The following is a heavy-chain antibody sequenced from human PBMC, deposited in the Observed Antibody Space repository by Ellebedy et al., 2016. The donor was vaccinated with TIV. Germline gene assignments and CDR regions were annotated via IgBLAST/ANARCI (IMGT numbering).Heavy chain of an antibody. J-gene: IGHJ6*02. CDR1: GSSISSSSYY. CDR3: ARLAYSSSSRDYYYGMDV. V-gene: IGHV4-39*01. Sequence: SETLSLXXTVSGSSISSSSYYWGWIRQPPGKGLEWIGSIYYSGRTYYNPSLKSRVIISVDTSKNQFSLRLSSVTAADTAVYYCARLAYSSSSRDYYYGMDVWGQGTTVTVSS. CDR2: IYYSGRT. D-gene: IGHD6-6*01.